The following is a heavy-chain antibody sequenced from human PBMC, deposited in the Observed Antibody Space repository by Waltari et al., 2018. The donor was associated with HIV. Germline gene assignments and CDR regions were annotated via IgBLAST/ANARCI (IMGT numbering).Heavy chain of an antibody. V-gene: IGHV4-34*02. Sequence: QVPLQQWGTGLLKPSETLTLRCAVYSGSFSAYYWTWIRQTPGKGLEWIGESNYEGSTNYNPSLRSRVSISVDKSKNQFSLTLTSVTAADTGIYFCAREMTPGALSFDLWGQGTLVTVST. CDR3: AREMTPGALSFDL. D-gene: IGHD4-4*01. J-gene: IGHJ4*02. CDR1: SGSFSAYY. CDR2: SNYEGST.